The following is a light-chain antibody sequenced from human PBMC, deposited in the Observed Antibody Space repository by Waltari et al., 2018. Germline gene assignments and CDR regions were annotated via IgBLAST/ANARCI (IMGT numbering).Light chain of an antibody. CDR1: QSINSW. Sequence: DIQMTQFPSTLSASVGDRLTLTCRASQSINSWLAWYQQKPGKAPKLLIYKASSLESGVQSRFSGSGSGTEFTLTISSLQPDDFATYYCQQYNSYEWTFGQGTKVAIK. CDR3: QQYNSYEWT. V-gene: IGKV1-5*03. J-gene: IGKJ1*01. CDR2: KAS.